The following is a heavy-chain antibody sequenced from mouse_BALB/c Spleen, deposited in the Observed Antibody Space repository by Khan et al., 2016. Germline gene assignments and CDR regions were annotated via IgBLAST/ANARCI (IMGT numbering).Heavy chain of an antibody. CDR1: GFNFSSFG. Sequence: EVELVASGGGLVQPGGSRKLSCAASGFNFSSFGMHWVRQAPEKGLEWVAYISSGSNTIYYTDTVKGRFTISRDNPKKTLFLQMTSLRSEDTAMYYCSRRSVTRDYYGMDYWGQGTSVTVSS. CDR2: ISSGSNTI. J-gene: IGHJ4*01. D-gene: IGHD2-1*01. V-gene: IGHV5-17*02. CDR3: SRRSVTRDYYGMDY.